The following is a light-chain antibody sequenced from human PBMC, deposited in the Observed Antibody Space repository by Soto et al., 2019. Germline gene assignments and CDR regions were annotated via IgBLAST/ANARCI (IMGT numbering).Light chain of an antibody. CDR2: GAS. CDR1: QNINSY. J-gene: IGKJ4*01. CDR3: QQANSFLPLT. Sequence: DIQMTQSPSSLSASVGDRVTITCRASQNINSYLNWYQQKPGKAPSLLIYGASNLQSGVSSRFSGSGSGTDFTLTISSLHPDDFATYYCQQANSFLPLTFGGGTKVDIK. V-gene: IGKV1-39*01.